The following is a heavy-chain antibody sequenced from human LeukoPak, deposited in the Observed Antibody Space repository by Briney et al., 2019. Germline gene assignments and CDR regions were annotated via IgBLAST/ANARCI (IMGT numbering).Heavy chain of an antibody. V-gene: IGHV3-7*05. Sequence: GGSLRLSCAASGFTFSNYWMNWVRQAPGKGLEWVANIKTDGSETYYVDSVKGRFTISRDNAKNSVYLQMNSLRAEDTAIYYCARTGKFDSWGQGTLVTVSA. J-gene: IGHJ5*01. CDR2: IKTDGSET. CDR1: GFTFSNYW. CDR3: ARTGKFDS.